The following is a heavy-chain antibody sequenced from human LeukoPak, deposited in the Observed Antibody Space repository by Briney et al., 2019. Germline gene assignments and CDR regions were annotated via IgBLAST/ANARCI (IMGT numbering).Heavy chain of an antibody. CDR3: ARPDIVVVPAANAFDI. CDR1: GGSISSSSCY. Sequence: SETLSLTCTVSGGSISSSSCYWGWIRQPPGKGLEWIGSIYYSGSTYYNPSLKSRVTISVDTSKNQFSLKLSSVTAADTAVYYCARPDIVVVPAANAFDIWGQGTMVTVSS. V-gene: IGHV4-39*01. CDR2: IYYSGST. D-gene: IGHD2-2*01. J-gene: IGHJ3*02.